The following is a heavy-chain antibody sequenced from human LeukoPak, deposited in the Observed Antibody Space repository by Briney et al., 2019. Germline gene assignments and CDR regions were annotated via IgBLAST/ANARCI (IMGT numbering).Heavy chain of an antibody. D-gene: IGHD2-15*01. V-gene: IGHV3-23*01. CDR3: ANDLSWWAAADH. CDR1: GFTLSGNA. Sequence: PGGSLRLSCAASGFTLSGNAMSWVRQAPGRGLEWVSGVGGDDRTHYADSVRGRFTISRDNSMNTVSLAMDRLRVEDTAVYYCANDLSWWAAADHWGQGALVTVAS. J-gene: IGHJ1*01. CDR2: VGGDDRT.